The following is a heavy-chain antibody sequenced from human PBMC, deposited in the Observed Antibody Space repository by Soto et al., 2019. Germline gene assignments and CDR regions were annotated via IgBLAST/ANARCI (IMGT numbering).Heavy chain of an antibody. Sequence: SVKVSCKASGVTFSSYAISWVRQAPGQGLEWMGGIIPIFGTANYAQKFQGRVTITADKSTSTAYMELSSLRSEDTAVYYCARDRKPYYYYGMDVWGQGTTVTVSS. V-gene: IGHV1-69*06. CDR1: GVTFSSYA. CDR2: IIPIFGTA. J-gene: IGHJ6*02. CDR3: ARDRKPYYYYGMDV.